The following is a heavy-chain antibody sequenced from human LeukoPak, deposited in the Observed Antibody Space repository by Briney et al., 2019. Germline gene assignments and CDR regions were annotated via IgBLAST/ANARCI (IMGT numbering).Heavy chain of an antibody. CDR3: ARRPSRYGSGSYYRY. CDR1: GGSVSSSSYY. D-gene: IGHD3-10*01. J-gene: IGHJ4*02. Sequence: SETLSLTCTVSGGSVSSSSYYWGWIRQPPGKGLEWIGSIYYSGSTYYNPSLKSRVTISVDTSKNQFSLKLSSVTAADTAVYYCARRPSRYGSGSYYRYWGQGTLVTVSS. CDR2: IYYSGST. V-gene: IGHV4-39*01.